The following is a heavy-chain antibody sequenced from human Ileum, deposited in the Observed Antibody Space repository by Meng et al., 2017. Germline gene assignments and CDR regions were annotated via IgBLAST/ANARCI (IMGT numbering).Heavy chain of an antibody. Sequence: QVQLQESGPGLVRPSETLSLTCAISGGSVNTGSYYWSWIRQPPGKGLEWIGYMYFSGSIKYNASLKSRVSISVDTSKKQFSLNLTSVTAADTAVYYCARGHYDKYFDSWGQGTLVTVSS. CDR2: MYFSGSI. CDR1: GGSVNTGSYY. J-gene: IGHJ4*02. CDR3: ARGHYDKYFDS. V-gene: IGHV4-61*01. D-gene: IGHD3-22*01.